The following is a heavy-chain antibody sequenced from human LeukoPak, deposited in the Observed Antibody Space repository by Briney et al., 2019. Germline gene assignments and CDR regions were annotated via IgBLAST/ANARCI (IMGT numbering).Heavy chain of an antibody. CDR3: ARELRRFDY. J-gene: IGHJ4*02. Sequence: GGSLRLSCAASGFTFSSYAMSWVRQAPGKGLEWVANIKEDGSEKYYVDSVKGRFTISRDNAKNSLYLQMNSLRAEDTAVYYCARELRRFDYWGQGTLVTVSS. CDR1: GFTFSSYA. D-gene: IGHD4-17*01. V-gene: IGHV3-7*01. CDR2: IKEDGSEK.